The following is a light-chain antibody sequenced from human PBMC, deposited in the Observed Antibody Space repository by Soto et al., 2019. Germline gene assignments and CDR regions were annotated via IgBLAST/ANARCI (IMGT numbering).Light chain of an antibody. CDR3: QTWGTDSWV. CDR2: LNSDGSH. V-gene: IGLV4-69*01. Sequence: QSVLTQSPSASASLGASVKLTCTLSSGHSSYAIAWHQQRPEKGPRYLMKLNSDGSHSKGDGIPDRFSGSSSGAERSLTISSLQSEDEADYYCQTWGTDSWVFGAGTKLT. J-gene: IGLJ3*02. CDR1: SGHSSYA.